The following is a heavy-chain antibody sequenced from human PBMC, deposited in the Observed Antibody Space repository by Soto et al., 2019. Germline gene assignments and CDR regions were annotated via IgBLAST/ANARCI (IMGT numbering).Heavy chain of an antibody. D-gene: IGHD3-22*01. J-gene: IGHJ4*02. CDR1: GYSFAGYW. CDR2: IDPSDSQT. CDR3: ARQIYDSDTGPNFQYYFDS. V-gene: IGHV5-10-1*01. Sequence: PGESLKISCKGSGYSFAGYWITWVRQKPGKGLEWMGRIDPSDSQTYYSPSFRGHVTISVTKSITTVFLQWSSLRASDTAMYYCARQIYDSDTGPNFQYYFDSWGQGTPLTVS.